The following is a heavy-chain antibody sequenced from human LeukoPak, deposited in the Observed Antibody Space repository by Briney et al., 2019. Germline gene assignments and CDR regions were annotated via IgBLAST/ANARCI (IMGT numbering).Heavy chain of an antibody. CDR2: ISPSGGST. J-gene: IGHJ3*02. V-gene: IGHV3-23*01. D-gene: IGHD1-1*01. CDR3: AKGWKYVDI. Sequence: GGSLRLSCAASGFTFSSYTMTWVRQAPGKGLEWVSLISPSGGSTHYADSVKGQFTISRGNSKNTLYLQLDSLRAEDTAVYYCAKGWKYVDIWGQGTMITVSS. CDR1: GFTFSSYT.